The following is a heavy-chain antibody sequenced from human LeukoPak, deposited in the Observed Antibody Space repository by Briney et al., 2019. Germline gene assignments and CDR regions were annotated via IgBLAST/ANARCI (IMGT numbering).Heavy chain of an antibody. Sequence: GGSLRLSCAASGFTFSSYGMHWVRQAPGKGLEWVAVIWYDGSNKYYADSVKGRFTISRDNSKNTLYLQMNSLRAEDTAVYYCARVSDSSGFNWFDPWGQGTLVTVSS. CDR1: GFTFSSYG. J-gene: IGHJ5*02. V-gene: IGHV3-33*01. D-gene: IGHD3-22*01. CDR3: ARVSDSSGFNWFDP. CDR2: IWYDGSNK.